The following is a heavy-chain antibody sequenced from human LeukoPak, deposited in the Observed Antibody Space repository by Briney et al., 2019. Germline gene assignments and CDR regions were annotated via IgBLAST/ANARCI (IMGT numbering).Heavy chain of an antibody. D-gene: IGHD6-13*01. CDR2: ISGSGSST. J-gene: IGHJ6*04. V-gene: IGHV3-23*01. CDR1: GFTFSSYA. CDR3: ASLYSSSWSYYGMDV. Sequence: PGGSLRLSCAASGFTFSSYAMSWVRQAPGKGLEWVSAISGSGSSTYYADSVKGRFTTSRDNSKNTLYLQMNSLRAEDTAVYYCASLYSSSWSYYGMDVWGKGTTVTVSS.